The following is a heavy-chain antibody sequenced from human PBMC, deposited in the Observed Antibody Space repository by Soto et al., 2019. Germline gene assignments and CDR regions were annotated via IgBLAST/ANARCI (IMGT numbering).Heavy chain of an antibody. J-gene: IGHJ5*02. CDR1: YGSINDYF. V-gene: IGHV4-59*01. CDR2: VSYIGTT. D-gene: IGHD6-13*01. Sequence: QVQLQESGPALVKPSETLSLTCTVSYGSINDYFWTWIRQPPGKGLEWIGYVSYIGTTNYNPSLKSRVSISVDTSKNQFSLKLSSVTAADTAVYYCARGSSSWSPWGQGTLVTVSS. CDR3: ARGSSSWSP.